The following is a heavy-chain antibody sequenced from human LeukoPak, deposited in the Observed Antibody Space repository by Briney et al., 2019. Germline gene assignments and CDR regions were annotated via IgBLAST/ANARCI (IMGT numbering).Heavy chain of an antibody. CDR2: VSYTGST. J-gene: IGHJ4*02. CDR1: GDFITAYY. D-gene: IGHD7-27*01. CDR3: ASNTGTVFDY. V-gene: IGHV4-59*01. Sequence: SETLSLTCTVSGDFITAYYWSSIRQPPGKGLEWIGYVSYTGSTEYNPSLRSRVTISLEMSKQQFSLTLTSVTAADTAVYYGASNTGTVFDYWGRGALVTVSS.